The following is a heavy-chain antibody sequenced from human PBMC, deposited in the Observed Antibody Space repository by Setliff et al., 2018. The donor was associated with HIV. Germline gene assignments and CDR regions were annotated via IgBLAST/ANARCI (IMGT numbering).Heavy chain of an antibody. D-gene: IGHD2-2*01. Sequence: GGSLRLSCAASGFTFSTYAMHWVRQAPGKGLEWVSSITSSGNYKSYADSVQGRFTISRDNADNSLYLDMNSLRAEDTGVYYCARDQEYVIVVAASMNMPGYLHYYYMDVWGRGSTVTVSS. CDR1: GFTFSTYA. CDR2: ITSSGNYK. J-gene: IGHJ6*03. V-gene: IGHV3-21*01. CDR3: ARDQEYVIVVAASMNMPGYLHYYYMDV.